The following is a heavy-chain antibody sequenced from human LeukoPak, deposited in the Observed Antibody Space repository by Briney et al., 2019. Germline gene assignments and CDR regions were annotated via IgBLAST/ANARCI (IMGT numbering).Heavy chain of an antibody. J-gene: IGHJ4*02. V-gene: IGHV4-34*01. D-gene: IGHD2-2*01. CDR2: INHSGST. Sequence: SETLSLTCAVYGGSFSGYYWSWIRQPPGKGPEWIGEINHSGSTNYNPSLKSRVTISVDTSKNQFSLKLSSVTAADTAVYYCARYCSSTSCSGNYYFDYWGQGTLVTVSS. CDR3: ARYCSSTSCSGNYYFDY. CDR1: GGSFSGYY.